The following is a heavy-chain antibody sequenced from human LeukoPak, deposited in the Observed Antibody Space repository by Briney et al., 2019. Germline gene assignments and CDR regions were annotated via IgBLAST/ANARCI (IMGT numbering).Heavy chain of an antibody. Sequence: VASVKVSCKASGYTFTSYYMHWVRQAPGQGLEWMGIINPSGGSTSYAQKFQGRVTMTRDTSTSTVYMELSSLRSEDTAVYYCARGGGLNYYDSSGYYSLFDYWGQGTLVTVSS. V-gene: IGHV1-46*01. CDR3: ARGGGLNYYDSSGYYSLFDY. CDR1: GYTFTSYY. J-gene: IGHJ4*02. D-gene: IGHD3-22*01. CDR2: INPSGGST.